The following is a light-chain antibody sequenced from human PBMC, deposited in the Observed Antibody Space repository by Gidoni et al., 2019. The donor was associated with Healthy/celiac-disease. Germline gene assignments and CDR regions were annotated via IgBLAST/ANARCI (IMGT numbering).Light chain of an antibody. CDR3: QQYGSSHT. Sequence: EIVLTQSPGTLSLSPGERATLSCTASPSVSSRYLAWYQQKPVQAHRLLIYGASSRATGIPKRFSGSGSGTDFTLTISRLEPEDFAVYYCQQYGSSHTFGQGTKLEIK. CDR1: PSVSSRY. V-gene: IGKV3-20*01. CDR2: GAS. J-gene: IGKJ2*01.